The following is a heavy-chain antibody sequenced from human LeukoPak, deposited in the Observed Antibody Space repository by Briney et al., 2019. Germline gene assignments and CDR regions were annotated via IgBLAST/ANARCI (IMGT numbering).Heavy chain of an antibody. V-gene: IGHV3-15*01. J-gene: IGHJ3*01. CDR3: TTAMTPDASDV. CDR2: IKRKSAGGTA. CDR1: GFTFSNAW. Sequence: GGSLRLSCAASGFTFSNAWMTWVRQAPGKGLECVGRIKRKSAGGTADYAAPVKGRFSISRDDSQNTLYLQMSSLKIEDTAVYYCTTAMTPDASDVWGQGTMVTVSS.